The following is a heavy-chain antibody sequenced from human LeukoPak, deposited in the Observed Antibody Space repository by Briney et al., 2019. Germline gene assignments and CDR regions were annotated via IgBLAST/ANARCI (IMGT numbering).Heavy chain of an antibody. D-gene: IGHD1-26*01. CDR1: GFTFSSYG. CDR3: AKDPVARWELPDC. CDR2: ISGSGGST. J-gene: IGHJ4*02. Sequence: GGSLRLSCAASGFTFSSYGMSWVRQAPGKGLEWVSAISGSGGSTYYADSVKGRFTISRDNSKNTLYLQMNSLRAEDTAVYYCAKDPVARWELPDCWGQGTLVTVSS. V-gene: IGHV3-23*01.